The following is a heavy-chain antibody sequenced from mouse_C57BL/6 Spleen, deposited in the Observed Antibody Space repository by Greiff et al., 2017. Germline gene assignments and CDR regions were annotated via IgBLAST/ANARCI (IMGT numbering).Heavy chain of an antibody. CDR2: IDPYDSYT. J-gene: IGHJ2*01. Sequence: QVQLQQPGAELVMPGASVKLSCKASGYTFTSYWMHWVKQRPGQGLEWIGEIDPYDSYTNSNQKFKGKSTLTVDKSSSTAYMQLSSLASEDSAVYYCAIARFYYGSSSFFDVWGQGTTLTVSS. V-gene: IGHV1-69*01. D-gene: IGHD1-1*01. CDR1: GYTFTSYW. CDR3: AIARFYYGSSSFFDV.